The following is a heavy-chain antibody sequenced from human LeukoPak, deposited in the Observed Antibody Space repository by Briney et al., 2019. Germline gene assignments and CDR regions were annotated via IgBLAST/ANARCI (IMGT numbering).Heavy chain of an antibody. CDR2: IYYSGST. Sequence: SETLSLTCTVSGGSISSYYWSWIRQPPGKGPEWIGYIYYSGSTNYNPSLKSRVTISVDTSKNQFSLKLSSVTAADTAVCYCARVVPRALDAFDIWGQGTMVTVSS. J-gene: IGHJ3*02. CDR1: GGSISSYY. CDR3: ARVVPRALDAFDI. V-gene: IGHV4-59*08.